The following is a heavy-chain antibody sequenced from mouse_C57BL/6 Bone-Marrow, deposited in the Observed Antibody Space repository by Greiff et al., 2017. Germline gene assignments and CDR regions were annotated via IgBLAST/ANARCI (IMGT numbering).Heavy chain of an antibody. Sequence: QVQLQQSGAELAKPGASVKLSCKASGYTFTSSWMHWVKQRPGQGLEWIGYINPSSGYTKYNQKFKDKATLTADKSSSTAYLQLSSLTYEDSAVYYCATFYGNYVAWFAYWGQGTLVTVSA. CDR3: ATFYGNYVAWFAY. V-gene: IGHV1-7*01. CDR2: INPSSGYT. J-gene: IGHJ3*01. D-gene: IGHD2-10*01. CDR1: GYTFTSSW.